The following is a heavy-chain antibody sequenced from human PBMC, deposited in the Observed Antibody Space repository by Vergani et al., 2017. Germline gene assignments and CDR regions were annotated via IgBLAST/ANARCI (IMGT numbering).Heavy chain of an antibody. CDR1: GGSISSSSYY. Sequence: QLQLQESGPGLVKPSETLSLTCTVSGGSISSSSYYWGWIRQPPGKGLEWIGSSCYSGRTYYNPSLKSRVTISVDTYKNQFSLKLSSVSAANTALYYCARHLAYCGGDCYPYYYGMDVWGQGTTVTVSS. CDR3: ARHLAYCGGDCYPYYYGMDV. CDR2: SCYSGRT. J-gene: IGHJ6*02. V-gene: IGHV4-39*01. D-gene: IGHD2-21*02.